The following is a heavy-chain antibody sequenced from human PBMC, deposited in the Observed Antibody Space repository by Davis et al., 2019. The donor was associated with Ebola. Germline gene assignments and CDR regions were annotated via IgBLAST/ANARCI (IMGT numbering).Heavy chain of an antibody. CDR2: IYSGGST. CDR1: GFTVSSNY. CDR3: ARVPGRDYYDSSGYYLAVFVDY. J-gene: IGHJ4*02. Sequence: GESLKISCAASGFTVSSNYMSWVRQAPGKGLEWVSVIYSGGSTYYADSVKGRFTISRHNSKNTLYLQMNSLRAEDTAVYYCARVPGRDYYDSSGYYLAVFVDYWGQGTLVTVSS. D-gene: IGHD3-22*01. V-gene: IGHV3-53*04.